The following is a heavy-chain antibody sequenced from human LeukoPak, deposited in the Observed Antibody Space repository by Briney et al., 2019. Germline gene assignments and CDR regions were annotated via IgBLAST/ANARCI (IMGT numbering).Heavy chain of an antibody. CDR1: GFTFSSYA. J-gene: IGHJ3*02. Sequence: PGGSLRLSCAASGFTFSSYAMSWVRQAPGKGLEWVSAISGSGGSTYYADSVKGRFTISRDNSKNTLYLQMNSLRAEDTAVYYCAIAPIWYGEAFDIWGQGTMVTVSS. CDR3: AIAPIWYGEAFDI. D-gene: IGHD3-10*01. CDR2: ISGSGGST. V-gene: IGHV3-23*01.